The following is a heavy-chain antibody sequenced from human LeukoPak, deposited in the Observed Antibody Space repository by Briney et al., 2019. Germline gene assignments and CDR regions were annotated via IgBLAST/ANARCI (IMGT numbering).Heavy chain of an antibody. V-gene: IGHV3-48*01. CDR1: GFTFSNYN. D-gene: IGHD3-10*01. J-gene: IGHJ4*02. CDR2: ISSVSTTT. CDR3: ARDGSGSGNYYNVAGFDY. Sequence: GGSLRLSCAASGFTFSNYNMHWVRQAPGRGLEWVSYISSVSTTTYYADSVKGRFTISRDNAKNSLYLQMNSLRAEDTAVYYCARDGSGSGNYYNVAGFDYWGQGTLVTVSS.